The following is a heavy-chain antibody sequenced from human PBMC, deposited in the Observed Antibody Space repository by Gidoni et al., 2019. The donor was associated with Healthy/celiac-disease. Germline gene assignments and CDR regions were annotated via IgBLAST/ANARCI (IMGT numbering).Heavy chain of an antibody. D-gene: IGHD3-3*01. V-gene: IGHV4-59*01. J-gene: IGHJ6*02. CDR1: GGSISSYY. CDR3: ARAQRFLGHGMDV. CDR2: IYYSGST. Sequence: QVQLQESGPGLVKPSETLSLTCTVSGGSISSYYWSWIRQPPGKGLEWIGYIYYSGSTNYNPSLKSRVTISVDTSKNQFSLKLSSVTAADTAVYYCARAQRFLGHGMDVWGQGTTVTVSS.